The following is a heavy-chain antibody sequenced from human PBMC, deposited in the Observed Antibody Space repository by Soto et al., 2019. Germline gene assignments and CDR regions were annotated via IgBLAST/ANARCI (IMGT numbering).Heavy chain of an antibody. V-gene: IGHV1-46*01. D-gene: IGHD3-22*01. J-gene: IGHJ4*02. Sequence: ASVKVSCKASGYTFTSYYMHWVRQAPGQGLEWMGIINPSGGSTSYAQKFQGRVTMTRDTSTSTVYMELSSLRSEDTAVYYCARGTSSGHPDYYDSSGYYSGFDYWGQGTLVTVSS. CDR3: ARGTSSGHPDYYDSSGYYSGFDY. CDR2: INPSGGST. CDR1: GYTFTSYY.